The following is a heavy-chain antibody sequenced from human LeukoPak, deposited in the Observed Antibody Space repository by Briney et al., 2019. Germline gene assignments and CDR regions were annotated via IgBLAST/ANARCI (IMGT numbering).Heavy chain of an antibody. J-gene: IGHJ4*02. CDR3: AKDRSDTAMVYAIDY. CDR1: GFTFSNYG. D-gene: IGHD5-18*01. Sequence: GGSLRLSCAASGFTFSNYGMSWVRQAPGKGLEWVSTITSSGSDIYYSDAVKGRFTMSRDSAKNSLFLQMNSLRAEDTALYYCAKDRSDTAMVYAIDYWGQGTLVTVSS. V-gene: IGHV3-21*04. CDR2: ITSSGSDI.